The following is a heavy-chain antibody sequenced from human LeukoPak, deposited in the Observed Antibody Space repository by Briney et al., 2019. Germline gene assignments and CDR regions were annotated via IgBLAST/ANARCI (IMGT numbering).Heavy chain of an antibody. CDR3: ARDPGGGLGY. Sequence: GGSLRLSCSASGFTFSSYAMHWVRQAPGKGLEWVANIKQDGSEKYYVDSVKGRFTISRDNAKNSLYLQMNSLRAEDTAVYYCARDPGGGLGYWGQGTLVTVSS. CDR2: IKQDGSEK. J-gene: IGHJ4*02. V-gene: IGHV3-7*04. CDR1: GFTFSSYA. D-gene: IGHD4-23*01.